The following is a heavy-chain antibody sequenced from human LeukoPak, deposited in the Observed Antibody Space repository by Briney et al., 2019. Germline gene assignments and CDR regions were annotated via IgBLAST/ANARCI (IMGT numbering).Heavy chain of an antibody. J-gene: IGHJ4*02. V-gene: IGHV4-30-2*01. D-gene: IGHD3-22*01. CDR1: GASISSGGYS. CDR2: IYHSGSA. Sequence: SETLSLTCAVSGASISSGGYSWSWIRQPPGKGLGWIGYIYHSGSANYNPSLKSRVTISVDKSKNQFSLRLSSVTAADTAVYYCASAGHDGIGYKVCWGQGTLVTVSS. CDR3: ASAGHDGIGYKVC.